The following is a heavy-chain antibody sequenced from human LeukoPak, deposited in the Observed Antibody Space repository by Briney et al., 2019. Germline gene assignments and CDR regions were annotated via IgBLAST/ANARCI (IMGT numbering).Heavy chain of an antibody. Sequence: ASVKVSCTASGYTFTSYAMHWVRQAPGQRLEWVGWINAGNGNTKYSQKFQGRVTITRDTSASTAYMELSSLRSEDTAVYYCARDLNPFYYGSGSYYWFDPWGQGTLVTVSS. CDR1: GYTFTSYA. J-gene: IGHJ5*02. D-gene: IGHD3-10*01. V-gene: IGHV1-3*01. CDR2: INAGNGNT. CDR3: ARDLNPFYYGSGSYYWFDP.